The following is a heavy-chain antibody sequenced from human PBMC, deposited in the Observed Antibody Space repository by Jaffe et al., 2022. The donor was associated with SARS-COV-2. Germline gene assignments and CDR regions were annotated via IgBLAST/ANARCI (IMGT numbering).Heavy chain of an antibody. D-gene: IGHD1-26*01. Sequence: EVQLVESGGGLVQPGGSLRLSCAASGLTLSTYWMNWVRQTPGKGPVWVSHIKPDGSSTTYADSVKGRFTISRDNVKNTLYLQMDNLRDDDTAVYYCAGTGSYFPYWGQGTLVTVSA. CDR1: GLTLSTYW. CDR2: IKPDGSST. V-gene: IGHV3-74*01. J-gene: IGHJ4*02. CDR3: AGTGSYFPY.